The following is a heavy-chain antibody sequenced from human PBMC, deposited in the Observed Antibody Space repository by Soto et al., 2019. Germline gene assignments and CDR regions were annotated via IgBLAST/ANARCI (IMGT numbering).Heavy chain of an antibody. D-gene: IGHD2-15*01. V-gene: IGHV1-69*01. CDR3: ARSQGGSSSLDIYYYYYYGMDV. Sequence: QVQLVQSGAEVKKPGSSVKVSCKAPGGTFSTYAISWVRQAPGQGLEWMGGVIPIFGTPKYAQKFQCRVTITADESTSTGYMELRSLRSEDTAVYYCARSQGGSSSLDIYYYYYYGMDVWGHGTTVTVSS. CDR2: VIPIFGTP. J-gene: IGHJ6*02. CDR1: GGTFSTYA.